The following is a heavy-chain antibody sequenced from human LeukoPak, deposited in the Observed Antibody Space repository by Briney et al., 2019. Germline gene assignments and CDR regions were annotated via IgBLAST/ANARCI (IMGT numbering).Heavy chain of an antibody. D-gene: IGHD3-10*01. J-gene: IGHJ4*02. CDR2: ISWNSGSI. CDR1: GFTFDDYA. V-gene: IGHV3-9*01. Sequence: GGSLRLSCAASGFTFDDYAMHWVRQAPGKGLEWVSGISWNSGSIGYADSVKGRFTISRDNAKNSLYLQMNSLRAEDTAVYYCAKGRYGSGSYCDYWGQGTLVTVSS. CDR3: AKGRYGSGSYCDY.